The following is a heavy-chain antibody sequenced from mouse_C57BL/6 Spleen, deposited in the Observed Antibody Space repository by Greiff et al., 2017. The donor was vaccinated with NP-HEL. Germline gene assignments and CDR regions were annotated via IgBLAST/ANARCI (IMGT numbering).Heavy chain of an antibody. CDR3: ARRRVYYGSSSYAMDY. CDR2: ISSGSSTI. Sequence: DVHLVESGGGLVKPGGSLKLSCAASGFTFSDYGMHWVRQAPEKGLEWVAYISSGSSTIYYADTVKGRFTISRDNAKNTLFLQMTSLRSEDTAMYYCARRRVYYGSSSYAMDYWGQGTSVTVSS. V-gene: IGHV5-17*01. D-gene: IGHD1-1*01. J-gene: IGHJ4*01. CDR1: GFTFSDYG.